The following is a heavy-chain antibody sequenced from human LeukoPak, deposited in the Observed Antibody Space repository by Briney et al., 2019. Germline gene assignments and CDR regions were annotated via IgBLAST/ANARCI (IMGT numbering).Heavy chain of an antibody. J-gene: IGHJ3*02. CDR3: AISSSSSDDAFDI. V-gene: IGHV4-59*01. Sequence: SETLSLTCTVSGGSISSYCWSWIRQPPGKGLEWIGYIYYSGSTNYDPSLKSRVTRSVDTSKNQFSLKLSSVTAADTAVYYCAISSSSSDDAFDIWGQGTMVTVSS. CDR2: IYYSGST. D-gene: IGHD6-6*01. CDR1: GGSISSYC.